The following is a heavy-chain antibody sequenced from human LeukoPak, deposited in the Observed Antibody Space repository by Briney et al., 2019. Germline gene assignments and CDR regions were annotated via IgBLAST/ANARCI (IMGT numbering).Heavy chain of an antibody. CDR1: GFTFSSYA. V-gene: IGHV3-64*01. Sequence: GGSLRLSCAASGFTFSSYAMHWVRQAPGKGLEYVSAISSNGGSTYYANSVKGRFTTSRDNSKNTLYLQMGSLRAEDMAVYYCARDLAAAGTRGSAFDYWGQGTLVTVSS. CDR3: ARDLAAAGTRGSAFDY. J-gene: IGHJ4*02. D-gene: IGHD6-13*01. CDR2: ISSNGGST.